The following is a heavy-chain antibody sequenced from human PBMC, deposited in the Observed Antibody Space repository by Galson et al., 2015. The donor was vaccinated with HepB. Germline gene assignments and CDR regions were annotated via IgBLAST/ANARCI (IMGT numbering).Heavy chain of an antibody. CDR3: ARGGGTVTNYYYYYGMDV. CDR1: GYTFTSYD. CDR2: MNPNSGNT. J-gene: IGHJ6*02. D-gene: IGHD4-11*01. V-gene: IGHV1-8*01. Sequence: SVKVSCKASGYTFTSYDINWVRQATGQGLEWMGWMNPNSGNTGYAQKFQGRVTMTRNTSISTAYMELSSLRSEDTAVYYCARGGGTVTNYYYYYGMDVWGQGTTVTVSS.